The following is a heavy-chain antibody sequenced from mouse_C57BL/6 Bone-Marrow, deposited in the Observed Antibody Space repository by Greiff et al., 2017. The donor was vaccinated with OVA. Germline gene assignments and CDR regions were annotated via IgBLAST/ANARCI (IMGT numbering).Heavy chain of an antibody. D-gene: IGHD2-4*01. CDR2: IDPENGDT. V-gene: IGHV14-4*01. J-gene: IGHJ3*01. CDR3: TTIDYDYGPFAY. Sequence: VQLQQSGAELVRPGASVKLSCTASGFNIKDDYMHWVKQRPEQGLEWIGWIDPENGDTESASKFQGKATITADTSSNTSYLQLSSLTSEDTAVYYCTTIDYDYGPFAYWGQGTLVTVSA. CDR1: GFNIKDDY.